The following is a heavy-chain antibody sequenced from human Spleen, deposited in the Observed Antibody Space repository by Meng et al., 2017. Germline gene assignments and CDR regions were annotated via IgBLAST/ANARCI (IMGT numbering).Heavy chain of an antibody. D-gene: IGHD6-13*01. V-gene: IGHV1-2*06. CDR1: QYTFTSYI. J-gene: IGHJ4*02. CDR2: IDPNNDHT. CDR3: ARDEDISAAGKLFGDY. Sequence: ASVKVSCKASQYTFTSYIINWVRQAPGQGLEWMGRIDPNNDHTQYAQNFQGRVTMTSDTSISTVYMELNGLRSDDTAVYYCARDEDISAAGKLFGDYWGQGTLVTVSS.